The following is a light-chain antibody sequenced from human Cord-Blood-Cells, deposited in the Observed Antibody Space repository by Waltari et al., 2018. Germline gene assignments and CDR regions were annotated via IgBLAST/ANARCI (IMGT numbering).Light chain of an antibody. J-gene: IGKJ2*01. CDR3: QQYGSSPPYT. CDR1: QSVSSSY. CDR2: GAS. Sequence: EIVLTPSPGTLSLSPGDRATLSCSASQSVSSSYLAWYQQKPGQAPRLLIYGASSRATGIPDRFSGSGSGTDFTLTISSLEPEDFAVYYCQQYGSSPPYTFGQGTKLEIK. V-gene: IGKV3-20*01.